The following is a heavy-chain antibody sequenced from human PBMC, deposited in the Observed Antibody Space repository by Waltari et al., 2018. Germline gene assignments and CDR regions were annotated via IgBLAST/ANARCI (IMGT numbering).Heavy chain of an antibody. Sequence: EVQLVQSGAEVKKPEESLRSSCEGSGYSFTNHWMSWVRQMPGKDLEWLGRIDPSDSFRNYGPAFEGHVTISVDQSLRTAYLQWDSLKASDTAIYYCVRHRTTYPLEIDYWGQGTLVTVSS. D-gene: IGHD2-2*01. J-gene: IGHJ4*02. CDR3: VRHRTTYPLEIDY. CDR2: IDPSDSFR. CDR1: GYSFTNHW. V-gene: IGHV5-10-1*01.